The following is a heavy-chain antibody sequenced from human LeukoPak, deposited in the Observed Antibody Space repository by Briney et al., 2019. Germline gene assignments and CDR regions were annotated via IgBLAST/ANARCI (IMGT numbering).Heavy chain of an antibody. CDR3: AKDQGVVGSYDY. CDR2: IQSDGSYG. Sequence: GGSLRLSCAASGFTFSAFAMNWVRHVPGKGLQWLAFIQSDGSYGFYADYVKGRFTISRDNSKKTVFLQMNSLRPEDTATYYCAKDQGVVGSYDYWGQGALVTVSS. J-gene: IGHJ4*02. D-gene: IGHD3-16*01. V-gene: IGHV3-30*02. CDR1: GFTFSAFA.